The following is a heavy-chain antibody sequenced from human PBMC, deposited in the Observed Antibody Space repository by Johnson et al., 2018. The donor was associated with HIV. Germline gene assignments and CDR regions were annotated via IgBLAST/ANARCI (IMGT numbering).Heavy chain of an antibody. J-gene: IGHJ3*02. CDR1: GFTFSSFG. CDR3: AKGVVLAAGTEGYAVDI. Sequence: QAQLVESGGTVVRPGGSLRLSCAASGFTFSSFGMHWVRQAPGKGLEWVAFIRYDGSNKDSADSVKGRFTISSDNSKNTLYLQMNSLRAEDTAVYYCAKGVVLAAGTEGYAVDIWGQGTMVTVSS. CDR2: IRYDGSNK. V-gene: IGHV3-30*02. D-gene: IGHD6-13*01.